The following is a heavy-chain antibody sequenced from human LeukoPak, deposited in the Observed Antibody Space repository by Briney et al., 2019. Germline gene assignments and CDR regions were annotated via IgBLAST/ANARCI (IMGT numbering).Heavy chain of an antibody. CDR1: AFTFPTYG. Sequence: GGSLRLSCAASAFTFPTYGMIWVRQAPGKGLEWVSSITESGDNTYYADSVKGRFTISRDNSKNTLYLQMNSLRAEDTAVYYCAAKTRLSAVTSYYYVDVWGKGTTATVYS. CDR2: ITESGDNT. V-gene: IGHV3-23*01. D-gene: IGHD3-10*01. J-gene: IGHJ6*03. CDR3: AAKTRLSAVTSYYYVDV.